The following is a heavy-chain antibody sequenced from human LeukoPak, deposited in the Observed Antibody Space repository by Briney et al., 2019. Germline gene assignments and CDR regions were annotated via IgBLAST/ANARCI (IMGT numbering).Heavy chain of an antibody. CDR3: ARAHNWKYGSFDF. CDR1: GFTVSTNY. Sequence: PGGSLRLSCAASGFTVSTNYMTWVRQAPGKGLEWVSAIYSGGTTYYADSVKGRFSISRDNAKNSLYLQMNSLRAEDTAVYYCARAHNWKYGSFDFWGQGTLVTVSS. J-gene: IGHJ4*02. CDR2: IYSGGTT. V-gene: IGHV3-66*01. D-gene: IGHD1-7*01.